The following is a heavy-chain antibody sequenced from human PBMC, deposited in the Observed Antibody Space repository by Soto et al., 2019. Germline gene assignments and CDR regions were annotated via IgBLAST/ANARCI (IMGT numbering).Heavy chain of an antibody. CDR1: GFSLSTSGVG. J-gene: IGHJ3*02. Sequence: SGPTLVNPTQTLTLTCSFSGFSLSTSGVGVGWIRQSPGKALEWLALIYWSGDEHYRPSLKSRLSIIKDTSKNHVVLIMSDMDPVDTATYYCARGLATLPVFAFDIWGQGTMVTVSS. V-gene: IGHV2-5*01. CDR3: ARGLATLPVFAFDI. CDR2: IYWSGDE. D-gene: IGHD6-6*01.